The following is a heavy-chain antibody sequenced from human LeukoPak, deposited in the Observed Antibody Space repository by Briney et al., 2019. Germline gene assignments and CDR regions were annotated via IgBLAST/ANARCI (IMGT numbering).Heavy chain of an antibody. D-gene: IGHD2/OR15-2a*01. CDR2: IYYSGST. V-gene: IGHV4-30-4*01. J-gene: IGHJ6*03. CDR3: ARDHLSYYYYYMDV. Sequence: ASETLSLTCTVSGGSISRGDYYWRWIRQPPGKGLEWNGYIYYSGSTYYNPSLKSRVTISVDTSKNQFSLKLSSVTAADTAVYYCARDHLSYYYYYMDVWGKGTAVTVSS. CDR1: GGSISRGDYY.